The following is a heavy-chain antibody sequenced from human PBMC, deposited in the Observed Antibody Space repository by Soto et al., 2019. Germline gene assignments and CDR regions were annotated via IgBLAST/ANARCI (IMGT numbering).Heavy chain of an antibody. V-gene: IGHV4-39*01. J-gene: IGHJ6*03. Sequence: PSETLSLTCTVSGGSISSSSYYWGWIRQPPGKGLEWIGSIYYSGSTYYNPSLKSRVTISVDTSKNQFSLKLSSVTAADTAVYYCASHPHYYMDVWGKGTTVTVSS. CDR3: ASHPHYYMDV. CDR2: IYYSGST. CDR1: GGSISSSSYY.